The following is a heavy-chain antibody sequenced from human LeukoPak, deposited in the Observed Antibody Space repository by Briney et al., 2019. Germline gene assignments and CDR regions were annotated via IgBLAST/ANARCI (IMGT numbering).Heavy chain of an antibody. CDR3: ATRDYDILTGPYYYYGMDV. Sequence: ASVKVSCKASGYTFTGYYMHWVRQAPGQGLEWMGWTNPNSGGTNYAQKFQGRVAMTRDTSISTAYMELSRLRSDDTAVYYCATRDYDILTGPYYYYGMDVWGQGTTVTVSS. V-gene: IGHV1-2*02. J-gene: IGHJ6*02. D-gene: IGHD3-9*01. CDR2: TNPNSGGT. CDR1: GYTFTGYY.